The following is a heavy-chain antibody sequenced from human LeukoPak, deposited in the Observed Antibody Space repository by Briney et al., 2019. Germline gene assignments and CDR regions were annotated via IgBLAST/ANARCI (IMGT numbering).Heavy chain of an antibody. J-gene: IGHJ3*02. CDR3: LRVGSWVSFDI. CDR1: GFTFSNYA. Sequence: PGGSLRLSCAASGFTFSNYAMHWGRHAPGKAPEYVSAITGNGGNTYYANSVKGRFTISRDNSKNTLYLQMGSLRAEDMVVLYCLRVGSWVSFDIGGQGTMVTVSS. D-gene: IGHD1-26*01. CDR2: ITGNGGNT. V-gene: IGHV3-64*01.